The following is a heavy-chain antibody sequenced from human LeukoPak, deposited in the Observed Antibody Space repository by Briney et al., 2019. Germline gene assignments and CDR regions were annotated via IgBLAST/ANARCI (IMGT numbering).Heavy chain of an antibody. CDR1: GGSISSHY. CDR2: IYYSGST. Sequence: SETLSLTCTVSGGSISSHYWSWIRQPPGKGLEWIGYIYYSGSTNYNPSLKSGVTISVNTSKNQFSLKLNSVTAADTAVYYCGRGALGYCSSTSCYAEDYWGQGTLVTVSS. CDR3: GRGALGYCSSTSCYAEDY. V-gene: IGHV4-59*11. D-gene: IGHD2-2*01. J-gene: IGHJ4*02.